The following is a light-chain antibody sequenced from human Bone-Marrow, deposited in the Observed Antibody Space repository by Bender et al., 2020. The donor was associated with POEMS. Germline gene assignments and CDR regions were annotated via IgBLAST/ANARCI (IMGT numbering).Light chain of an antibody. CDR2: KDV. J-gene: IGLJ3*02. CDR1: ALPRQF. CDR3: QAWDSGTGV. Sequence: SSDLTQPPSVSVSPGQTARITCSGDALPRQFTYWFQQKPGQAPVLVIYKDVERPSGIPERFSGSNSGNTATLTISGTQLMDDSDYYCQAWDSGTGVFGGGTKLTVL. V-gene: IGLV3-1*01.